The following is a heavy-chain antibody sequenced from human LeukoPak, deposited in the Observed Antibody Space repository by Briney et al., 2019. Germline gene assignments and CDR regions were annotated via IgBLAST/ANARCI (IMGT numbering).Heavy chain of an antibody. Sequence: GGSLRLSYAASGFTFSSYGLHWVRQAPGKVLEYVSAISRNVSSTNYANCVKGRFTVSRDNAKNKVYLQMGSLRAEDMAVYYCARSAYSYGYGHAFDIWGQGTMVTVSS. CDR1: GFTFSSYG. CDR2: ISRNVSST. J-gene: IGHJ3*02. CDR3: ARSAYSYGYGHAFDI. D-gene: IGHD5-18*01. V-gene: IGHV3-64*01.